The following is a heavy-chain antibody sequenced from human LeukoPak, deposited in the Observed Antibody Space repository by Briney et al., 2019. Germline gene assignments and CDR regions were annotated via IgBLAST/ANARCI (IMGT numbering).Heavy chain of an antibody. CDR3: ARRSHGPKYDYYYGMDV. CDR1: GGTFSSYA. CDR2: IIPILGIA. V-gene: IGHV1-69*04. Sequence: SVKVSCKASGGTFSSYAISWVRQAPGQGLEWMGRIIPILGIANYAQKFQGRVTITADKSTSTAYMELSSLRSEDTAVYYCARRSHGPKYDYYYGMDVWGQGTAVTVSS. J-gene: IGHJ6*02.